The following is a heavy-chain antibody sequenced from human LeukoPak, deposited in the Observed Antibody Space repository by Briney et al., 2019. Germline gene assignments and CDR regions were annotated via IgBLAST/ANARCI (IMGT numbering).Heavy chain of an antibody. Sequence: ASVKVSCKASGYTFTGYYMHWVRQAPGQGLEWVGWINPNSGGTNYAQKFQGRVTTTRDTSISTAYMELSRLRSDDTAVYYCAREIHYYDSSGYPYYFDYWGQGTLVTVSS. CDR1: GYTFTGYY. V-gene: IGHV1-2*02. CDR2: INPNSGGT. CDR3: AREIHYYDSSGYPYYFDY. J-gene: IGHJ4*02. D-gene: IGHD3-22*01.